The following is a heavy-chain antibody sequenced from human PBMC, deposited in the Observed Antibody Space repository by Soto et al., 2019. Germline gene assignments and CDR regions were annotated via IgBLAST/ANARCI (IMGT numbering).Heavy chain of an antibody. CDR3: AKRDYSDIGGYASLFDY. CDR1: GFTFSTYA. CDR2: ISGSGGRI. J-gene: IGHJ4*02. D-gene: IGHD3-22*01. Sequence: EVQLLESGGGLVQPGGSLRLSCAASGFTFSTYAMAWVRQAPGQGLEWVSGISGSGGRIYYAESVQGRFTISRDNSKNKLYVQMNSLRAEDTAVYYCAKRDYSDIGGYASLFDYWGQGTLVTVSS. V-gene: IGHV3-23*01.